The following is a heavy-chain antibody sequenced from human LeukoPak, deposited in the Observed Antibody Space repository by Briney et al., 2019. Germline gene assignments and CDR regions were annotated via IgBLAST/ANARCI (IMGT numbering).Heavy chain of an antibody. CDR3: ARDYYDSSGYCPFDP. CDR1: GFTFSSYS. CDR2: ISSSSSYI. V-gene: IGHV3-21*01. J-gene: IGHJ5*02. D-gene: IGHD3-22*01. Sequence: PGGCLRLSCAASGFTFSSYSMNCVRQAPGKGLEWVSSISSSSSYIYYADSVRGGFTISRDNAKNTLYLQMNSLRAEDTAVYYCARDYYDSSGYCPFDPWGQGTLVTVSS.